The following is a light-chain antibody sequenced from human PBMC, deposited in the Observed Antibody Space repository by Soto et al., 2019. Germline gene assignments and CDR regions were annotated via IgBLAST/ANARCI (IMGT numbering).Light chain of an antibody. V-gene: IGLV2-14*01. J-gene: IGLJ1*01. Sequence: QYVLTQPASVSGSPGQSIAISCTGTSSDVGAYNYVSWYLEYPGKAPKLVIFDVSFRPSGVSNRFSGSKSGNTASLTISGLQAEDEADYYCKSFTTSDTYVFATGTKVTVL. CDR1: SSDVGAYNY. CDR2: DVS. CDR3: KSFTTSDTYV.